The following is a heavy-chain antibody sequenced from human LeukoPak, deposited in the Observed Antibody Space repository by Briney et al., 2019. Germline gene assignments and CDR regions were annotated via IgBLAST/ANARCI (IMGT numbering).Heavy chain of an antibody. D-gene: IGHD4-17*01. CDR3: ARTTVSPGSYDAFDI. V-gene: IGHV3-53*01. CDR2: IYSGGNT. CDR1: GFTFSNYG. Sequence: GGSLRLSCAASGFTFSNYGMHWVRRAPGKGPDWLSIIYSGGNTYYADSVKGRFTISRDNSKNTLYLQMNSLRAEDTAVYYCARTTVSPGSYDAFDIWGQGTMVTVSS. J-gene: IGHJ3*02.